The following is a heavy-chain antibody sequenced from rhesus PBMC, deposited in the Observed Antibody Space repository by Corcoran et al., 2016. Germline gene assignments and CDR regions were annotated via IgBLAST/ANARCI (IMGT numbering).Heavy chain of an antibody. D-gene: IGHD5-24*01. CDR3: AGYSGYGSLFDY. Sequence: QVQLQESGPGLVKPSETLSLTCAVSGYSISSGYGWSWIRQPPGRGREWIGYMGGSRGSTTYNPSLRSRVTISKDTSKNQFSLKLSSVTAADTAVYYCAGYSGYGSLFDYWGQGFLVTVSS. J-gene: IGHJ4*01. CDR1: GYSISSGYG. V-gene: IGHV4-127*01. CDR2: MGGSRGST.